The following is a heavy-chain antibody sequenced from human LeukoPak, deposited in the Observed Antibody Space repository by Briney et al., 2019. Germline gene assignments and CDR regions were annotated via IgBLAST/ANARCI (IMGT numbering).Heavy chain of an antibody. V-gene: IGHV3-21*01. CDR1: GFTFSGYS. D-gene: IGHD3-22*01. CDR2: ISSSSNYI. J-gene: IGHJ4*02. Sequence: EGSLRLSCAASGFTFSGYSMNWVRQAPGKGLEWVSSISSSSNYIYYADSVKGRFTISRDNAKNSLYLQMNSLRAEDTAVYYCARDYDGSGYFGYWGQGTLVTVSS. CDR3: ARDYDGSGYFGY.